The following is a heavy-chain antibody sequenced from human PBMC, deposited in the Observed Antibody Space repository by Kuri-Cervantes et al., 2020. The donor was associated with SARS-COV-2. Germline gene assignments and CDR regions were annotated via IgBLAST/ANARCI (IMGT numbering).Heavy chain of an antibody. D-gene: IGHD6-13*01. Sequence: SETLSLTCAISGDSVSSNSAAWNWVRQSQSRGLEWLGRTVYRSKWYNDYAVSVKSRITIKPDTSKKQFSLQLNSVTPEDTAVYYCARDRDLAGGMDVWGQGTTVTVSS. CDR3: ARDRDLAGGMDV. CDR1: GDSVSSNSAA. J-gene: IGHJ6*02. V-gene: IGHV6-1*01. CDR2: TVYRSKWYN.